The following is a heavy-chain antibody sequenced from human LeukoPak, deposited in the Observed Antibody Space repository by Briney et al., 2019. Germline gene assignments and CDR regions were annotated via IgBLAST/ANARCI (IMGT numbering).Heavy chain of an antibody. CDR3: ARLHYDILTGYYKIDY. Sequence: ASVKVSCKASGYTFTGYYMHWVRQAPGQGLEWMGWINPNSGGTNYAQKFQGRVTMTRDTSISTAYMELSRLRSDDTAVYYRARLHYDILTGYYKIDYWGQGTLVTVSS. CDR2: INPNSGGT. D-gene: IGHD3-9*01. CDR1: GYTFTGYY. J-gene: IGHJ4*02. V-gene: IGHV1-2*02.